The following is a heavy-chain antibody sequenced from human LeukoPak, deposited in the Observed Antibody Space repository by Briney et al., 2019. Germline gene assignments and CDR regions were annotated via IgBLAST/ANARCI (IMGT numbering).Heavy chain of an antibody. D-gene: IGHD6-6*01. CDR2: ISGSGGST. V-gene: IGHV3-23*01. Sequence: GGSLRLSCAASGFTFSSYAMSWVRQAPGKGLEWVSAISGSGGSTYYADSVKGRFTISRDDSKNTLYLQMNSLRAEDTAVYYCTPSGAARYLRLDYWGQGTLVTVSS. CDR3: TPSGAARYLRLDY. J-gene: IGHJ4*02. CDR1: GFTFSSYA.